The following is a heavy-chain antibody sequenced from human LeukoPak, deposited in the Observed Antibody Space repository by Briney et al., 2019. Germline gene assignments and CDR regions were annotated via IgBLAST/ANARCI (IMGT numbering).Heavy chain of an antibody. CDR3: ARGHDTTGYFAY. CDR2: INTTTGNP. CDR1: GYTFTTFP. D-gene: IGHD3-9*01. J-gene: IGHJ4*02. V-gene: IGHV7-4-1*02. Sequence: ASVKVSCKPSGYTFTTFPINWVRQAPGQGLEWMGWINTTTGNPTYAQGLTGQFVFSLDTSVSTAYLQITSLETEDIGVYYCARGHDTTGYFAYWGQGSLVTVPS.